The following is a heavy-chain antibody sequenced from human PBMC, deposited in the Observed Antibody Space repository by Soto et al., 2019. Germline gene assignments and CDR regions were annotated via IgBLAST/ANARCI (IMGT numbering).Heavy chain of an antibody. V-gene: IGHV4-38-2*01. J-gene: IGHJ3*02. Sequence: SETLSLTCAVSGYSISSGYYWGWIRQPPGKGLEWIGSIYHSGSTYYNPSLKSRVTISVDTSKNQFSPKLSSVTAADTAVYYCARGRGFYDSSGYYYGDAFDMWGQGAMVTVS. D-gene: IGHD3-22*01. CDR3: ARGRGFYDSSGYYYGDAFDM. CDR1: GYSISSGYY. CDR2: IYHSGST.